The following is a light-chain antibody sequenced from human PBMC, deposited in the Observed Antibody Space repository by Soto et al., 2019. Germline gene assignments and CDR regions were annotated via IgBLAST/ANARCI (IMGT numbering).Light chain of an antibody. CDR3: GTWDSSLSAYV. CDR1: NVGIYKY. J-gene: IGLJ1*01. Sequence: QSALTQPASVSGSPGQSITISCTGINVGIYKYVSWYQQHPGKAPKLVIYEASNRPSGVSSRFSGSKSGNTASLIISGLQAEDEADYYCGTWDSSLSAYVFGTGTKLTVL. V-gene: IGLV2-14*01. CDR2: EAS.